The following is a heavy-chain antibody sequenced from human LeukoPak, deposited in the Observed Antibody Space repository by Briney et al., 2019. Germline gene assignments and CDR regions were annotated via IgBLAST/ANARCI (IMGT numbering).Heavy chain of an antibody. Sequence: SVKVSCKASGGTFTSYAISWVRQAPGQGLEWMGGIIPIFGTTNYAQTFQDRVTITADDPPSTVYLELSSLRSEDTAVYYCARDSPGIMIFGVVTPNGGQGTLVTVSS. CDR2: IIPIFGTT. CDR3: ARDSPGIMIFGVVTPN. CDR1: GGTFTSYA. J-gene: IGHJ4*02. D-gene: IGHD3-3*01. V-gene: IGHV1-69*13.